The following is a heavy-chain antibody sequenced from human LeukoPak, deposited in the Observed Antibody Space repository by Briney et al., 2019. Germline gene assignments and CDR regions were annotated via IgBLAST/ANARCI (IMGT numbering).Heavy chain of an antibody. Sequence: SETLSLTCTVSGGSISSGSYYWSWIRQPAGKGLEWIGYIYYTGSTTYNPSLKSRVTISADTSKNQFSLKLSSVTAADTAVDDCASRKPGNDYWGQGTLVTVSS. D-gene: IGHD7-27*01. CDR3: ASRKPGNDY. CDR2: IYYTGST. V-gene: IGHV4-61*10. J-gene: IGHJ4*02. CDR1: GGSISSGSYY.